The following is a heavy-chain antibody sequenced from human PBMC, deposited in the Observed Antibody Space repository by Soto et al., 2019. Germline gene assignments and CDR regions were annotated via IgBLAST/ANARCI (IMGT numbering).Heavy chain of an antibody. J-gene: IGHJ4*02. CDR2: ISGSGGST. CDR1: GFTFSSYA. Sequence: PGGSLRLSCAASGFTFSSYAMSWVRQAPGKGLEWVSAISGSGGSTYYADSVKGRFTISRDNSKNTLYLQMNSLRAEDTAVYYCAKGCYGNGYSFWSGYYAGFDYWGQGTLVTVSS. CDR3: AKGCYGNGYSFWSGYYAGFDY. V-gene: IGHV3-23*01. D-gene: IGHD3-3*01.